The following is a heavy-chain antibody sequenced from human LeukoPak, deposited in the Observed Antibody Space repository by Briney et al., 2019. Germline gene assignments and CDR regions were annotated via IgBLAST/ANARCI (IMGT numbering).Heavy chain of an antibody. CDR2: IRYDGSNK. CDR3: AKDDITENAFDI. J-gene: IGHJ3*02. Sequence: GGSLRLSCAASGFTFSSYGMHWVRQAPGKGLDWVAFIRYDGSNKYYADSVKGRFTISRDNSKNTLYLQMNSLRAEDTAVYYCAKDDITENAFDIWGQGTMVTVSS. V-gene: IGHV3-30*02. D-gene: IGHD2-15*01. CDR1: GFTFSSYG.